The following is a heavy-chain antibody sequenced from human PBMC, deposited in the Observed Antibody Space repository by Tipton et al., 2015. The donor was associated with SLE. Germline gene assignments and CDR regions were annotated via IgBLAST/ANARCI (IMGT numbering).Heavy chain of an antibody. D-gene: IGHD3-10*01. J-gene: IGHJ3*01. CDR1: GDSITRSSFY. V-gene: IGHV4-39*07. CDR2: IYYSGST. Sequence: LRLSCTVSGDSITRSSFYWGWIRQPPGKGLEWIGSIYYSGSTYYNPSLKSRVTISVDTSKNQFSLKLSSVTAADTAVYYCARHLGVIVAFEVWGQGTVLTVSS. CDR3: ARHLGVIVAFEV.